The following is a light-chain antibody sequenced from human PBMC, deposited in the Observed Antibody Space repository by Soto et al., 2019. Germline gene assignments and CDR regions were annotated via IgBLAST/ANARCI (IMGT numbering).Light chain of an antibody. CDR2: GAS. V-gene: IGKV3-15*01. Sequence: EIVVTQSPATLSVSPGERATLSCRASQSVSSKLGWYQEKPGQAPRLLIYGASARATGIPARFSGSGSGTEFTLTISSLQSEDFAVYYCQQYNKWPWTFGQGTKVDI. J-gene: IGKJ1*01. CDR1: QSVSSK. CDR3: QQYNKWPWT.